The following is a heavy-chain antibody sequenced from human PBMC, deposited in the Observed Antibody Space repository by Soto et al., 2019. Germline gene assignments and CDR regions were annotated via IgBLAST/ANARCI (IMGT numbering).Heavy chain of an antibody. J-gene: IGHJ4*02. CDR2: INAGNGNT. CDR3: AILGTYYFDNSDNYFDF. D-gene: IGHD3-22*01. Sequence: QVQLVQSGAEEMKPGASVKVSCKASGYTLTRYSIHWVRQAPVQRLEWMRWINAGNGNTKFSQKFQGRVTITRDTSASTAYMELRGLRSEDTAVYYCAILGTYYFDNSDNYFDFWGQGTLVTVSS. CDR1: GYTLTRYS. V-gene: IGHV1-3*05.